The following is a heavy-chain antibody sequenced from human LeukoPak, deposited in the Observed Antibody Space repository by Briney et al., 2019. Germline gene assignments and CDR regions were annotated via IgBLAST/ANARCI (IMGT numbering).Heavy chain of an antibody. D-gene: IGHD5-18*01. V-gene: IGHV3-53*01. CDR3: MTAAGYNFGQY. J-gene: IGHJ4*02. Sequence: PGGSLRLSCAASGLTVNNNYMNWVRQAPGKGLEWVSALYIGGNTYYADSVRGRFTISRGNSKNTLYLQMNSLRAEDTAIYYCMTAAGYNFGQYWGQGTLVTVSS. CDR2: LYIGGNT. CDR1: GLTVNNNY.